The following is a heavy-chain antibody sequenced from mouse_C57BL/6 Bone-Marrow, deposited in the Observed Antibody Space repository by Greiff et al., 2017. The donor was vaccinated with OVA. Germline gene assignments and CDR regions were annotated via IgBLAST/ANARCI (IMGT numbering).Heavy chain of an antibody. CDR2: IYWDDDK. CDR1: GFSLSTSGMG. J-gene: IGHJ1*03. D-gene: IGHD2-4*01. CDR3: ARREGDYDHGYFDV. V-gene: IGHV8-12*01. Sequence: QVTLKVCGPGILQSSQTLSLTCSFSGFSLSTSGMGVSWIRQPSGKGLEWLAHIYWDDDKRYNPSLKSRLTISKDTSRNQVFLKITSVDTADTATYYCARREGDYDHGYFDVWGTGTTVTVSS.